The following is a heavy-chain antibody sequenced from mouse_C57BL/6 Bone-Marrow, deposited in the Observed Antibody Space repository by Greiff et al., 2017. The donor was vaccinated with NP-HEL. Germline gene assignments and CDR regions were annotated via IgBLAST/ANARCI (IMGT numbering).Heavy chain of an antibody. Sequence: VKLMESGPGLVPPSQSLSITCTVSGFSLTSYGVHWVRQSPGKGLEWLGVIWSGGSTDYNAAFISRLSISKDNSKSQVFFKMNSLQADDTARYYCATTGLHWFAYWGQGTLVTVSA. CDR1: GFSLTSYG. J-gene: IGHJ3*01. V-gene: IGHV2-2*01. CDR2: IWSGGST. CDR3: ATTGLHWFAY. D-gene: IGHD2-4*01.